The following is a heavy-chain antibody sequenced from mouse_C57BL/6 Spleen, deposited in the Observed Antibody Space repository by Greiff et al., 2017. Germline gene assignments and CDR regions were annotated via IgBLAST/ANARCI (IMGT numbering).Heavy chain of an antibody. D-gene: IGHD3-2*02. CDR1: GYSITSGYY. V-gene: IGHV3-6*01. Sequence: EVQLQESGPGLVKPSQSLSLTCSVTGYSITSGYYWNWIRQFPGNKLEWMGYISYDGSNNYNPSLKNLISITRDTSKNQFFLKLNSVTTEEPATHFCARDRRDSSGYRAYWGQGTLVTVSA. CDR2: ISYDGSN. CDR3: ARDRRDSSGYRAY. J-gene: IGHJ3*01.